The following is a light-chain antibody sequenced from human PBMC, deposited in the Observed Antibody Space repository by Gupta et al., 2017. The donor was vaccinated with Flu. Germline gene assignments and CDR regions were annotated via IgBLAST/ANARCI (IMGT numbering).Light chain of an antibody. CDR1: QSISSY. CDR2: AAS. CDR3: QQSYSTLYS. J-gene: IGKJ2*03. Sequence: DIKLTQCPSSLSASVGDRVTITCRASQSISSYLNWYQQKPGKAPKLLIYAASSLQSGVPSRFSGSGSGTDFTLTISSLQPEDFATYYCQQSYSTLYSFGQGTKLEIK. V-gene: IGKV1-39*01.